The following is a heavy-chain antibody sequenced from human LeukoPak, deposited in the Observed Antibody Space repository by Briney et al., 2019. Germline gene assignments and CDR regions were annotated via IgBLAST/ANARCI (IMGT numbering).Heavy chain of an antibody. CDR3: ARRQVWRSSRWFDY. V-gene: IGHV4-59*08. CDR2: IYYSGST. D-gene: IGHD6-13*01. Sequence: SKTLSLTCTVSVGSISSYYWIWIRQPRGKGLEWIGYIYYSGSTNYNPSREGPVTISVNQFKNQFFPELSSRAAAGTVVYYCARRQVWRSSRWFDYWGQGTLVTVSS. J-gene: IGHJ4*02. CDR1: VGSISSYY.